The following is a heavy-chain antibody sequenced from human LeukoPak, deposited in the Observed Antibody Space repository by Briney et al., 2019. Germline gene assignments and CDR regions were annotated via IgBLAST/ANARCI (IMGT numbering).Heavy chain of an antibody. D-gene: IGHD3-10*01. J-gene: IGHJ4*02. CDR1: GSTLTKIS. CDR2: LSPRDGET. Sequence: ASVKVSCTVSGSTLTKISIDWVRQAPGKGLEWMGSLSPRDGETSHAQKFQGRFNMTADTSTDTAYMEMSSLDSGDTAAYYCATGAMVYDYWGQGTLVIVSS. CDR3: ATGAMVYDY. V-gene: IGHV1-24*01.